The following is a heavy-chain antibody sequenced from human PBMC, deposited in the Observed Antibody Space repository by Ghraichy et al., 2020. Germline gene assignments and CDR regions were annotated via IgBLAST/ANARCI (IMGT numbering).Heavy chain of an antibody. CDR1: GGSFSGYY. V-gene: IGHV4-34*01. CDR2: INHSGST. Sequence: SETLSLTCAVYGGSFSGYYWSWIRQPPGKGLEWIGEINHSGSTNYNPSLKSRVTISVDTSKNQFSLKLSSVTAADTAVYYCARGYDFWSGYPIEYPMDVWGQGTTVTVSS. CDR3: ARGYDFWSGYPIEYPMDV. D-gene: IGHD3-3*01. J-gene: IGHJ6*02.